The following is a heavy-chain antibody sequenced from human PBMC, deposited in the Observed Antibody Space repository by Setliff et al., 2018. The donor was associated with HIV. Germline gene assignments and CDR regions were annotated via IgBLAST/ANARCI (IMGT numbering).Heavy chain of an antibody. V-gene: IGHV1-8*02. CDR2: MTPYSGNT. CDR3: ARVKVVIATFYYMDV. D-gene: IGHD2-21*01. CDR1: GDTFTSYD. J-gene: IGHJ6*03. Sequence: ASVKVSCKTSGDTFTSYDINWVRQAAGHGLEWMGWMTPYSGNTGYAQKFQGRVSMTRNTSISTAYMELSSLRSEDTAVYYCARVKVVIATFYYMDVWGKGTTVTVSS.